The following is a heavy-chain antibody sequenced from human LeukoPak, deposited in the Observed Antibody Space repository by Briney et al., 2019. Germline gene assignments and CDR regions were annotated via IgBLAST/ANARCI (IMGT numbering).Heavy chain of an antibody. Sequence: PGGSLRLSCVASGFTFTRHAMHWVRQAPGKGLEYVSGISNNGGDTYYADSVKGRFTISRDNSKNTVYLQVGSPRAEDMAVYYCARGAGANSYYYNYMDVWGKGTTVTVSS. CDR1: GFTFTRHA. CDR3: ARGAGANSYYYNYMDV. J-gene: IGHJ6*03. CDR2: ISNNGGDT. V-gene: IGHV3-64*02. D-gene: IGHD1-26*01.